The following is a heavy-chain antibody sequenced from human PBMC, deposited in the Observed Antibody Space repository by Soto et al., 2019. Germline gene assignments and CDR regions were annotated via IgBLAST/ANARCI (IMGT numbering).Heavy chain of an antibody. CDR2: ISYDGNNK. Sequence: QVQLVESGGGVVQPGGSLRLSCAASGFTFITYGMHWVRQAPGKGLEWVAFISYDGNNKDYADSVKGRFDISRDNSKKTLYLHMNSLRLEDTAVYYCASPLYCNGSNCYAGFDYWGRGALVTVSS. CDR3: ASPLYCNGSNCYAGFDY. D-gene: IGHD2-15*01. V-gene: IGHV3-30*09. CDR1: GFTFITYG. J-gene: IGHJ4*02.